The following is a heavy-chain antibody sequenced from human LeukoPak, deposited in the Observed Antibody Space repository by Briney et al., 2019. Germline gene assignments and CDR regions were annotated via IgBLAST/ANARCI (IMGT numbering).Heavy chain of an antibody. CDR1: GGSFSGYY. Sequence: SETLSLTCAVYGGSFSGYYWSWIRQPPGKGLEWNGEINHSGSTNYNPSLKGRVTISVDTSKNQFSLKLSSVTAADTAVYYCARLTVAGKVDYWGQGTLVTVSS. CDR3: ARLTVAGKVDY. J-gene: IGHJ4*02. CDR2: INHSGST. V-gene: IGHV4-34*01. D-gene: IGHD6-19*01.